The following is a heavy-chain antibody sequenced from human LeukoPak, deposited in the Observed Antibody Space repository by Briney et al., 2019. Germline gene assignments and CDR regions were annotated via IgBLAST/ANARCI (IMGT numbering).Heavy chain of an antibody. D-gene: IGHD5-18*01. CDR2: INHSGST. CDR1: GGSFSGYY. J-gene: IGHJ6*03. Sequence: PSETLSLTCAVYGGSFSGYYWSWIRQPPGKGLEWIGEINHSGSTNYNPSLKSRDTISVDTSKNQFSLKLSSVTAADTAVYYCARGRRYSYGPGRDYYYYMDVWGKGTTVTVSS. CDR3: ARGRRYSYGPGRDYYYYMDV. V-gene: IGHV4-34*01.